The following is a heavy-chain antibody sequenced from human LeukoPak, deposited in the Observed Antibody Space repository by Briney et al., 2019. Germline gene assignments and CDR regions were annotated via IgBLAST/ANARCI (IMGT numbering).Heavy chain of an antibody. CDR3: ARNTAEFPVDY. V-gene: IGHV4-30-2*01. J-gene: IGHJ4*02. CDR1: GGSFSSGGYY. CDR2: IYHSGST. Sequence: PSETLSLTCTVSGGSFSSGGYYWSWIRQPPGKSLEWIGYIYHSGSTYYNPSLKSRVTISVDRSKNQFSLKLSSVTAADTAVYYCARNTAEFPVDYWGQGTLVTVSS. D-gene: IGHD5-18*01.